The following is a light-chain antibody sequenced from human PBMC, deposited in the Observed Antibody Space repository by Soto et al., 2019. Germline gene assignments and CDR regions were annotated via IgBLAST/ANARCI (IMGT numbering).Light chain of an antibody. CDR2: SNN. CDR3: AAWDYSLNGVV. Sequence: QSVLTQPPSASGTPGQRVTISCSGSSSNIGSNTVNWYQQPPGTAPKLLIYSNNQRPSGVPDRFAGSKSGTSASLAISGLQSEDEADYYCAAWDYSLNGVVFGGGTKLTVL. V-gene: IGLV1-44*01. J-gene: IGLJ2*01. CDR1: SSNIGSNT.